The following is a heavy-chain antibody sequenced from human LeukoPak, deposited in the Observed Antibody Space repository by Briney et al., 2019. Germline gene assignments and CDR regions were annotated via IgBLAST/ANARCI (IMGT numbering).Heavy chain of an antibody. J-gene: IGHJ4*02. CDR3: ARVNKIWEYFVS. CDR2: MHYSGST. CDR1: VVALSSYN. D-gene: IGHD1-26*01. Sequence: SETLSLTCSVSVVALSSYNCSWIRQPPGKGLEWIGYMHYSGSTNYNPSLKSRVTISLNTSKNQFSLKLSSVTAADTAVYYWARVNKIWEYFVSWGGGTLVTVSS. V-gene: IGHV4-59*01.